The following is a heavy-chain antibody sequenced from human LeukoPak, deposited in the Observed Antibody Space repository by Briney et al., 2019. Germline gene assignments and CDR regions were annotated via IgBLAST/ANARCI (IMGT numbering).Heavy chain of an antibody. J-gene: IGHJ1*01. CDR3: AKAPRWEPGVAEYFQH. V-gene: IGHV3-30*02. Sequence: PGGSLRLSCAASGFIFSSYGMHWVRQAPGKGLEWVAFIRYDGSNTYYADSVKGRFTISRDNSKNTLYLQMNSLRAEDTALYYCAKAPRWEPGVAEYFQHWGQGTLVTVSS. CDR1: GFIFSSYG. CDR2: IRYDGSNT. D-gene: IGHD1-26*01.